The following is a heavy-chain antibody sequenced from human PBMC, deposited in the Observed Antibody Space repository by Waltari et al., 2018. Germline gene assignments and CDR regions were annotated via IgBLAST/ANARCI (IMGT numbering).Heavy chain of an antibody. V-gene: IGHV3-33*06. D-gene: IGHD6-19*01. CDR1: GFTFSSYG. CDR3: AKERAVANKILDY. Sequence: QVQLVESGGGVVQPGRSLRLSCAASGFTFSSYGMHWVRQAPGKGLVWVAVIWYDGSNKYYADSVKCRFTISRDNSKNTLYLQMNSLRAEDTAVYYCAKERAVANKILDYWGQGTLVTVSS. J-gene: IGHJ4*02. CDR2: IWYDGSNK.